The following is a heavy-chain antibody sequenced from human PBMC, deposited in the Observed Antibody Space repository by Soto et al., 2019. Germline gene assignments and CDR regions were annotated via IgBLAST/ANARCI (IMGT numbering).Heavy chain of an antibody. J-gene: IGHJ4*02. Sequence: ASVKVSCKAAGYTFTSYAMHWVRQAPGQRLEWMGWINAGNGNTKYSQKFQDRVTITRDTSTSTAYRELSSLRSEDTAVYYCARGPGRPSAYSSGWYPHYWGQGTLVTVSS. CDR3: ARGPGRPSAYSSGWYPHY. V-gene: IGHV1-3*01. CDR1: GYTFTSYA. D-gene: IGHD6-19*01. CDR2: INAGNGNT.